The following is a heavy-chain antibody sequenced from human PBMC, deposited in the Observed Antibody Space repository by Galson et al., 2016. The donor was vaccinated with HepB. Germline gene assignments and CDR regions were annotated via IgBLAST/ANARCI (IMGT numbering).Heavy chain of an antibody. CDR2: IWYDGNNK. D-gene: IGHD2-8*01. Sequence: SLRLSCAASGFSFSSYGMHWVRQAPGKGLEWVVVIWYDGNNKHYGDSVKGRFTISRDNSKNTLYLQMNSLRVDDTAVYYCARGGLMDYYYHGMDVWGQGTMVTVSS. CDR1: GFSFSSYG. V-gene: IGHV3-33*01. J-gene: IGHJ6*02. CDR3: ARGGLMDYYYHGMDV.